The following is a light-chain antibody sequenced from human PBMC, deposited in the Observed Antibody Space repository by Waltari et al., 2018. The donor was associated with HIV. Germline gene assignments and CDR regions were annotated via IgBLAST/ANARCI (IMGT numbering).Light chain of an antibody. CDR3: QQSYNFPRT. Sequence: DIQMTQSPSSLSASVGDRVTITCRTNQTIYNHLNWYQQKVGKVPDLLLYAASNLQSGVPSRFSGSGSGTHFTLTISSLQPEDFATYYCQQSYNFPRTFGQGTKVEI. V-gene: IGKV1-39*01. CDR2: AAS. J-gene: IGKJ2*01. CDR1: QTIYNH.